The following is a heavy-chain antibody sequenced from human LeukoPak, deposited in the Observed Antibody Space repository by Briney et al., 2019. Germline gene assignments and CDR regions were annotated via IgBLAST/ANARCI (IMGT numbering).Heavy chain of an antibody. CDR1: GGSISSGGYS. J-gene: IGHJ5*02. CDR3: ARAKMTTSFNWFDP. Sequence: SETLSLTCAVSGGSISSGGYSWSWIRQPPGRGLEWIGYIYHSGSTYYNPSLKSRVTISVDRSKNQFSLKLSSVTAADAAVYYCARAKMTTSFNWFDPWGQGTLVTVSS. D-gene: IGHD4-17*01. CDR2: IYHSGST. V-gene: IGHV4-30-2*01.